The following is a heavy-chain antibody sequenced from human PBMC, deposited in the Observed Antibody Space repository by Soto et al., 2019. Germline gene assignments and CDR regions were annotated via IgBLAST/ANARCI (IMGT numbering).Heavy chain of an antibody. D-gene: IGHD2-8*02. CDR1: GFTFSSYS. Sequence: PGESLKISCAGSGFTFSSYSMNWVRRAPGKGLEWISYISDVTSTIYYADSVKGRFTISRDNAKNTLYLQMNSLRAEYTAVYYCAREYSLAVLAPGYWGQGTLVTVSS. CDR2: ISDVTSTI. CDR3: AREYSLAVLAPGY. V-gene: IGHV3-48*01. J-gene: IGHJ4*02.